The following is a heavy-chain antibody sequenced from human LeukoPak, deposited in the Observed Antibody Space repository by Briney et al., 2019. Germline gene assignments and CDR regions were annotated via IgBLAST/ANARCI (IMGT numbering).Heavy chain of an antibody. D-gene: IGHD2-2*01. CDR1: GFTFTSYA. J-gene: IGHJ4*02. CDR2: TGSTGVNT. CDR3: AKDPGVVPAHYFDY. V-gene: IGHV3-23*01. Sequence: RGSLRLSCAASGFTFTSYAMNWVRQAPGKGLEWVSATGSTGVNTFYADSVKGRFTVSRDNSKNTLSLQMNSLRAEDTAVYYCAKDPGVVPAHYFDYWGQGILVTVSS.